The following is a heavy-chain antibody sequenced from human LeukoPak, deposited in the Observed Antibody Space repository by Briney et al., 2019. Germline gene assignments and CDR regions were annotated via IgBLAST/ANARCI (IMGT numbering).Heavy chain of an antibody. J-gene: IGHJ5*02. CDR1: GYTFTSYA. V-gene: IGHV1-3*01. Sequence: GASVKVSCKASGYTFTSYAIHWVRQAPGQRLEWMGWVNAGNGNTKYSQKFQGRVTITRDTSASTAYVELSSLRSEDTAVYYCARIDTPSSDYQTWGQGTLVTVSS. D-gene: IGHD6-19*01. CDR2: VNAGNGNT. CDR3: ARIDTPSSDYQT.